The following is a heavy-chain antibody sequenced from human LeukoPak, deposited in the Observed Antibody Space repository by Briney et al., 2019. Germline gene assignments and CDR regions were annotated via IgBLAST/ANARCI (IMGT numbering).Heavy chain of an antibody. Sequence: ASVKVSCKAYDYTFTSYGISWVRQDPGQGLEWMGGISAYNGNTNYAQKLQGRVTMTTDTSTSTAYMELRSLRSDDTAVYYCARDGPDIVVVPAARVFWFDPWGQGTLVTVSS. V-gene: IGHV1-18*01. D-gene: IGHD2-2*01. CDR2: ISAYNGNT. CDR3: ARDGPDIVVVPAARVFWFDP. CDR1: DYTFTSYG. J-gene: IGHJ5*02.